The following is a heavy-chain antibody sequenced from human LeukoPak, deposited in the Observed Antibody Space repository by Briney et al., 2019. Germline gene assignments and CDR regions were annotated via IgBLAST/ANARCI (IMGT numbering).Heavy chain of an antibody. CDR1: GYTFTSYY. J-gene: IGHJ4*02. V-gene: IGHV1-46*03. CDR3: AREYSGYGSDY. D-gene: IGHD5-12*01. CDR2: INPSGGST. Sequence: ASVKVSCKASGYTFTSYYMHWVRQAPGQGLEWTGIINPSGGSTSYAQKFHGRVTMTRDTSTSTVYMELSSLRSEDTAVYYCAREYSGYGSDYWGQGTLVTVSS.